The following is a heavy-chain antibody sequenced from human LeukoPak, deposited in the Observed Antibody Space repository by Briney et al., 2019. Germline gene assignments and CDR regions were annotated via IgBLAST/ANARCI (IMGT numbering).Heavy chain of an antibody. D-gene: IGHD6-6*01. Sequence: SVKVSCKASGGTFSGYAISWVRQAPGQGLEWMGGIIPIFGTANYAQKFQGRVTITADESTSTAYMELSSLRSEDTAVYYCARLDEYSSSSRYYGMDVWGQGTTVTVSS. J-gene: IGHJ6*02. CDR1: GGTFSGYA. CDR3: ARLDEYSSSSRYYGMDV. V-gene: IGHV1-69*13. CDR2: IIPIFGTA.